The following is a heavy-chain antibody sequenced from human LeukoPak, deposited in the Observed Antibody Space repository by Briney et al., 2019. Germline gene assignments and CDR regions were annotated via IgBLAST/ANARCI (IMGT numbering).Heavy chain of an antibody. D-gene: IGHD3-3*01. CDR2: IYYSGST. J-gene: IGHJ4*02. CDR3: ARAAENYDFWSGYQFDY. V-gene: IGHV4-59*12. Sequence: SETLSLTCTVSGGSISSYYWSWIRQPPGKGLEWIGYIYYSGSTNYNPSLKSRVTISVDTSKNQFSLKLSSVTAADTAVYYCARAAENYDFWSGYQFDYWGQGTLVTVSS. CDR1: GGSISSYY.